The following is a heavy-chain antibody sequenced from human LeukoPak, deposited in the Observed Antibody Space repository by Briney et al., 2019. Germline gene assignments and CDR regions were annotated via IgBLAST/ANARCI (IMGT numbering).Heavy chain of an antibody. J-gene: IGHJ4*02. CDR3: ASHRSSTSCPDY. Sequence: GGSLRLSCAASGFTFSSYGMHWVRQAPGKGLEWVAVIWYDGSNKYYADSVKGRFTISRDNSKNTLYLQMNSLRAEDTAVYYCASHRSSTSCPDYWGQGTLVTVSS. CDR1: GFTFSSYG. V-gene: IGHV3-33*01. D-gene: IGHD2-2*01. CDR2: IWYDGSNK.